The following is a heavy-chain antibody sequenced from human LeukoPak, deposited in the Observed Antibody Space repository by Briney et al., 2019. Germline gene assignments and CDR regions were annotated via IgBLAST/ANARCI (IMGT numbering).Heavy chain of an antibody. CDR2: IYYSGST. CDR1: GGSISSYY. Sequence: PSETLSLTCTVSGGSISSYYWSWIRQPPGKGLEWIGYIYYSGSTNYNPSLKSRVTISVDTSKNQFSLKLSSVTAADTAVYYCARGKRSEWLPRSGYLATPFDYWGQGTLVTVSS. V-gene: IGHV4-59*12. D-gene: IGHD3-22*01. CDR3: ARGKRSEWLPRSGYLATPFDY. J-gene: IGHJ4*02.